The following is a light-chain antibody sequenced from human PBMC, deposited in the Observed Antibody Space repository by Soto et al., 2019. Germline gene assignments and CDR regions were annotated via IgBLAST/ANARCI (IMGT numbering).Light chain of an antibody. J-gene: IGKJ5*01. CDR3: QQYNNWPIT. V-gene: IGKV3-15*01. Sequence: EIVLSQSPATLSLSPGERATLSCRASQSVTTFLAWYQQKPGQAPRLLIYGASTRATGVPVRFSGSGSGTEFTLTISSLQSEDFAVYYCQQYNNWPITFGQGTRLEIK. CDR1: QSVTTF. CDR2: GAS.